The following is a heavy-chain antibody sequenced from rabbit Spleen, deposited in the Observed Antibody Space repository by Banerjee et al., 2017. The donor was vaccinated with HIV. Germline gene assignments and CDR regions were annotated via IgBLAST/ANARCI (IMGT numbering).Heavy chain of an antibody. Sequence: QEQLKETGGGLVQPGGSLTLSRKASGIDLMSIAMSWVRQAPGKGLEWIACINAVTGKAVYASWAKGRFTISTTSSTTVTLQMTSLTAADTATYFCARDLAGVIGWNFSLWGQGTLVTVS. CDR1: GIDLMSIAM. D-gene: IGHD4-1*01. CDR2: INAVTGKA. V-gene: IGHV1S45*01. J-gene: IGHJ4*01. CDR3: ARDLAGVIGWNFSL.